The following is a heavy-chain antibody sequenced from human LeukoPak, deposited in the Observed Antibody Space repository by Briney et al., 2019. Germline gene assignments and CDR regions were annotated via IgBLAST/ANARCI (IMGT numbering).Heavy chain of an antibody. V-gene: IGHV3-23*01. CDR3: ARGRLNYFDY. D-gene: IGHD4/OR15-4a*01. J-gene: IGHJ4*02. Sequence: GGSLRLSCAASGFTFGSFAISWARQAPGKGRKWVSAISGSSAISTYYADSVKGRFTISRDNSKNTLYLQMNSLRAEDTAVYYCARGRLNYFDYWGQGTLVTVSS. CDR2: ISGSSAIST. CDR1: GFTFGSFA.